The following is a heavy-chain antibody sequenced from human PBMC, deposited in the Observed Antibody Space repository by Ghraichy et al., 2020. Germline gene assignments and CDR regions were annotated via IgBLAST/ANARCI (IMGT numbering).Heavy chain of an antibody. CDR2: IRYDGSNK. J-gene: IGHJ6*03. Sequence: GGSLRLSCAASGFTFSSYGMHWVRQAPGKGLEWVAFIRYDGSNKYYADSVKGRSTISRDNSKNTLYLQMNSLRAEDTAVYYCTKHRGPPTYYYYMDVWGKGTTVTVSS. V-gene: IGHV3-30*02. CDR3: TKHRGPPTYYYYMDV. D-gene: IGHD1-14*01. CDR1: GFTFSSYG.